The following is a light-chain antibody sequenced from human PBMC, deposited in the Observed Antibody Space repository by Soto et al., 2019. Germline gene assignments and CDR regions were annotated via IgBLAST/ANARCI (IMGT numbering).Light chain of an antibody. Sequence: QSALTQPPSASGTPGQRVTISCSGSSSNIGSDYVYWYQQLPGTAPKLLIYTNDQRPSGVPDRFSGSKSGTSASLAISGLRSEDEADYWCAAWDARLSAWVFGGGTKLTVL. CDR1: SSNIGSDY. CDR3: AAWDARLSAWV. V-gene: IGLV1-47*02. J-gene: IGLJ3*02. CDR2: TND.